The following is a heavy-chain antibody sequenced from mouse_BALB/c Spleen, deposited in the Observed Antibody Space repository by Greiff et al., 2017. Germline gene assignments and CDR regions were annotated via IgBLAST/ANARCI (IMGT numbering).Heavy chain of an antibody. CDR3: ASHYYGSFYAMDY. V-gene: IGHV2-9*02. CDR1: GFSLTSYG. D-gene: IGHD1-1*01. J-gene: IGHJ4*01. Sequence: QVQLKESGPGLVAPSQCLSITCTVSGFSLTSYGVHWVRQPPGKGLEWLGVIWAGGSTNYNSALMSRLSISKDNSKSQVFLKMNSLQTDDTAMYYCASHYYGSFYAMDYWGQGTSVTVSS. CDR2: IWAGGST.